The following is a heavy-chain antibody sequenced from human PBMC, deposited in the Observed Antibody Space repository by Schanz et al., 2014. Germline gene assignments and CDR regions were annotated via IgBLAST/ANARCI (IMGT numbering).Heavy chain of an antibody. CDR3: ANNGNLDY. D-gene: IGHD1-20*01. CDR1: GITFSSHS. CDR2: ISGRDGST. J-gene: IGHJ4*02. V-gene: IGHV3-23*04. Sequence: EVHLVESGGGLVQPGGSLRLSCAASGITFSSHSFNWVRQAPGKGLEWVSAISGRDGSTYYADSVRGRFTISRDNSKNTLYLQMNSLRAEDTAVYYCANNGNLDYWGQGTLVTVSS.